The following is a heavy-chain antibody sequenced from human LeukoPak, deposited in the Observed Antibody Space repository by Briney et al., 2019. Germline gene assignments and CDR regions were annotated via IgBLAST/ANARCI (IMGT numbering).Heavy chain of an antibody. V-gene: IGHV5-51*01. CDR1: GFTFSTSW. D-gene: IGHD4-11*01. Sequence: GESLKISCQGSGFTFSTSWIGWVRQLPGKGLEWMGSVYPGDSDTRYSPSFQGQVIISADKSINTAYLQWTSLKASDTAMFYCARQLTTLKGFDIWGQGTMVTASS. CDR2: VYPGDSDT. J-gene: IGHJ3*02. CDR3: ARQLTTLKGFDI.